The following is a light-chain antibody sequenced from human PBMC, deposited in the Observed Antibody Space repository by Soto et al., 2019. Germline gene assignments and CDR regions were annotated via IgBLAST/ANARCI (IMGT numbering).Light chain of an antibody. Sequence: DIQMTQSTSSVSASVGDRVTITCRASQGVSGWLAWYQQKQGRAPKLLIYSASSLQSGVPSRFSGSGSGTEFTLTISSLQPEDFATYYCQQVKTYPRTFGGGTKVDIK. V-gene: IGKV1-12*01. CDR2: SAS. CDR3: QQVKTYPRT. CDR1: QGVSGW. J-gene: IGKJ4*01.